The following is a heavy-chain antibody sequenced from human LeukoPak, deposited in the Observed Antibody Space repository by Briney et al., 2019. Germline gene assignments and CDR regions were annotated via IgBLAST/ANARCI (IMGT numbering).Heavy chain of an antibody. CDR3: TRDQMNY. Sequence: PAGSLRLSCTASEFTVSRNYMLWVRQAPGKGLEWASLIFSNGDTHYADSVKGRFTISRDTSKNTVSLEMNSLRVEDTAMYYCTRDQMNYWGQGTLVTVSS. D-gene: IGHD5-24*01. J-gene: IGHJ4*02. V-gene: IGHV3-53*01. CDR1: EFTVSRNY. CDR2: IFSNGDT.